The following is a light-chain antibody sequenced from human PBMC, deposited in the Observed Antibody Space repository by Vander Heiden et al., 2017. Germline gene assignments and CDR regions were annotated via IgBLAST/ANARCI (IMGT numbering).Light chain of an antibody. Sequence: QSALTQPASVSGSPGQSITISCAGTSSDFSAYNYVSWYQQHPGKAPKLIIYEVSNRPSGVSNRFSGSKSGNTAYLTISGLQAEDEGDYYCTSYTTSGPVFGGGTKLTVL. CDR3: TSYTTSGPV. J-gene: IGLJ2*01. CDR2: EVS. V-gene: IGLV2-14*03. CDR1: SSDFSAYNY.